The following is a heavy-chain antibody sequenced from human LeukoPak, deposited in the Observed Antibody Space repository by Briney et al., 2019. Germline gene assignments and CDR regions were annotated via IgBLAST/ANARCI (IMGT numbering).Heavy chain of an antibody. D-gene: IGHD3-22*01. CDR3: AITHSSGSPNRFDP. V-gene: IGHV4-34*01. Sequence: SETLSLTCAVYGGSFSGYYWCWIRQPPGKGLEWIGEINHSGSTNYNPSLKSRVTISVDTSKNQFSLKLSSVTAADTAVYYCAITHSSGSPNRFDPWGQGTLVTVSS. CDR1: GGSFSGYY. CDR2: INHSGST. J-gene: IGHJ5*02.